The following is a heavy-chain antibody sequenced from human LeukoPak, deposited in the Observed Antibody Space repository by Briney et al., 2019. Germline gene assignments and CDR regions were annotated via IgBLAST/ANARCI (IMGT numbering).Heavy chain of an antibody. CDR2: ISGSGGST. CDR3: AKSSGSYYFLDY. Sequence: GGSLRLSCAASGFTFSSYDMSWVRQAPGKGLEWVSAISGSGGSTYYADSVKGRFTISRDNSKNTLYLQMNSLRADDTAVYYCAKSSGSYYFLDYWGQGTLVTVSS. J-gene: IGHJ4*02. V-gene: IGHV3-23*01. CDR1: GFTFSSYD. D-gene: IGHD1-26*01.